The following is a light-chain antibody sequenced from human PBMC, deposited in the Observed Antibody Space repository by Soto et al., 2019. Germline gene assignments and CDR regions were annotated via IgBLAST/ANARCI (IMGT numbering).Light chain of an antibody. J-gene: IGKJ1*01. Sequence: DIQMTQSPSSLSASVGDRVSITCRASQDIRSYLNWYQQKPGKAPELLIYATSNLQSGVPPRFSASGSGTDFTLTISSLQPEDFATYYCQQGYSTQWTSGQGTK. CDR3: QQGYSTQWT. CDR1: QDIRSY. CDR2: ATS. V-gene: IGKV1-39*01.